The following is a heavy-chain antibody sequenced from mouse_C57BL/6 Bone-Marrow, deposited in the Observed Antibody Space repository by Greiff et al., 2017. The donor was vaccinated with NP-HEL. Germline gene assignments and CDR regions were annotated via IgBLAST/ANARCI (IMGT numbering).Heavy chain of an antibody. D-gene: IGHD4-1*01. CDR3: ARKNWDGGDAMDD. Sequence: QVQLKESGPGLVQPSQSLSITCTVSGFSLTSYGVHWVRQSPGKGLEWLGVIWSGGSTDYNAAFISRLSISKDNSKSQVFFKMNSLQADDTAIYYCARKNWDGGDAMDDWGQGTSVTVSS. V-gene: IGHV2-2*01. J-gene: IGHJ4*01. CDR2: IWSGGST. CDR1: GFSLTSYG.